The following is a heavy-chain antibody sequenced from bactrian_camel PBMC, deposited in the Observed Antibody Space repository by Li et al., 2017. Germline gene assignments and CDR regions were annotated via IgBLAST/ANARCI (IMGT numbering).Heavy chain of an antibody. Sequence: DVQLVESGGGSVQAGGSLRLSCVASDSEYMYQGMCIGWFRQAPGKGLEWMSGIYTGDGKTYYADSVRGRFTISREIADDTLYLQMNSLKPGDTATYYCVADCDSRWGNYWGHSWGQGTQVTVS. CDR1: DSEYMYQGMC. CDR3: VADCDSRWGNYWGHS. V-gene: IGHV3S13*01. D-gene: IGHD7*01. J-gene: IGHJ4*01. CDR2: IYTGDGKT.